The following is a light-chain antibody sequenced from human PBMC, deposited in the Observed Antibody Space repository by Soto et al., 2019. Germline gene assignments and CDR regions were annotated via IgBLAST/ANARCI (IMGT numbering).Light chain of an antibody. V-gene: IGKV4-1*01. J-gene: IGKJ1*01. CDR1: QSVLYSSNNKNY. CDR3: QQYYDTPST. Sequence: DIVLTQSPDSLAVSLGERATINCKSSQSVLYSSNNKNYLAWYQQKPGQPPKLLIYWASTRESVVPGRFSGSGSGTDFTLTITSLQAEDVAVYYCQQYYDTPSTFGQGTKVEIK. CDR2: WAS.